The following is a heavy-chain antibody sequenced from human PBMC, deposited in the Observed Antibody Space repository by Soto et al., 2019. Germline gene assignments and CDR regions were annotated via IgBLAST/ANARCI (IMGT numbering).Heavy chain of an antibody. CDR3: ARDRRAAAWHSSLARWFAP. V-gene: IGHV1-18*01. Sequence: QVQLVQSGAEVKKPGASVKVSCKASGYTFTSYGISWVRQAPGQGLEWMGWLSAYNGNTNYAPKLQGRATMTTDTSTSTAYLEMRSLRSDDTAVYYCARDRRAAAWHSSLARWFAPWGKGTLVTVSS. J-gene: IGHJ5*02. CDR1: GYTFTSYG. CDR2: LSAYNGNT. D-gene: IGHD6-13*01.